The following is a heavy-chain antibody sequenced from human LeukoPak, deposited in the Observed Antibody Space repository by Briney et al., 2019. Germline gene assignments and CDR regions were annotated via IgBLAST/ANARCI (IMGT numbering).Heavy chain of an antibody. Sequence: ASVKVSCKASGYTFTSYDINWVRQATGQGLEWMGWMNPSSANTGYAQKFQGRVTMTRNTSISTAYMELSSLRSEDMAVYYCARGRGYCTNGVCHRRFDYWGQGTLVTVSS. CDR3: ARGRGYCTNGVCHRRFDY. CDR1: GYTFTSYD. CDR2: MNPSSANT. V-gene: IGHV1-8*01. D-gene: IGHD2-8*01. J-gene: IGHJ4*02.